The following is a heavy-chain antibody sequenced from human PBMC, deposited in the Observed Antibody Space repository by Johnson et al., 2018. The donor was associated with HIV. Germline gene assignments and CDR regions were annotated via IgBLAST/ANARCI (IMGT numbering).Heavy chain of an antibody. CDR2: VADDGGYK. D-gene: IGHD7-27*01. J-gene: IGHJ3*02. CDR1: GFTFSSFA. V-gene: IGHV3-30*04. Sequence: QVQLVESGGGVVQPGRSLRLSCAGSGFTFSSFAIHWVRQAPGKGLEWVAVVADDGGYKDYADSVKGRFTVSRDNSRDTLYLQMNSLRSEDTAVYYCAREGGNWGNPYDAFDIWGQGTMVTVSS. CDR3: AREGGNWGNPYDAFDI.